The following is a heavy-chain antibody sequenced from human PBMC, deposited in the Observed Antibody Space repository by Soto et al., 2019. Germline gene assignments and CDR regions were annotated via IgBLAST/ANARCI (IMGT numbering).Heavy chain of an antibody. CDR2: IKEDGSEK. CDR3: SRDVVVGAKALNY. Sequence: GGCLRLSCAASGFTFSNYWMTWVRQAPGKGLEWVANIKEDGSEKHYVDSVKGRFTISRDNAKNSLYLQMNSLRVEDTAVYFCSRDVVVGAKALNYWGQGALVTVSS. D-gene: IGHD2-15*01. V-gene: IGHV3-7*01. J-gene: IGHJ4*02. CDR1: GFTFSNYW.